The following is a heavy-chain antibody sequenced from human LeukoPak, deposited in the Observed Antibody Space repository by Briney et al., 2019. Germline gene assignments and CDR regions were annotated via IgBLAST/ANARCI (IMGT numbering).Heavy chain of an antibody. CDR2: INHSGST. Sequence: SETLSLTCAVYGGFFSGYYWSWIRQPPGKGLEWIGEINHSGSTNYNPSLKSRVTISVDTSKNQFSLKLSSVTAADTAVYYCARWVVVTAFFDYWGQGTLVTVSS. D-gene: IGHD2-21*02. CDR3: ARWVVVTAFFDY. CDR1: GGFFSGYY. V-gene: IGHV4-34*01. J-gene: IGHJ4*02.